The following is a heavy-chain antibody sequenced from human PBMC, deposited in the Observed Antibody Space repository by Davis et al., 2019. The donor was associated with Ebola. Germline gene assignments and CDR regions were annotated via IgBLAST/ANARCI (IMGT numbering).Heavy chain of an antibody. V-gene: IGHV4-4*09. Sequence: MPGGSLRLSCTVSGGSIRSYYWSWIRQPPGKGLEWIGYIYNIRTTSYSPSLKRRVTISADTSKNQFSLKLKSVTAADTAVYYCARVGDYLGCDLWGRGTLVTVSS. CDR1: GGSIRSYY. J-gene: IGHJ2*01. CDR2: IYNIRTT. D-gene: IGHD4-17*01. CDR3: ARVGDYLGCDL.